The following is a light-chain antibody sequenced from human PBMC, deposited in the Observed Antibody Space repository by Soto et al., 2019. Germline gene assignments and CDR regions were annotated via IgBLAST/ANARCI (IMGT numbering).Light chain of an antibody. J-gene: IGLJ2*01. CDR3: SSYSGSNSVV. Sequence: QSVLTQPPSASGSPGQSVTLSCTGTSTDVGGYNYVSWYQQHPGKAPKLIIYEVTTRPSGVPDRFSGSKSGNTASLTVSGLQAEDEADYYCSSYSGSNSVVFGGGTKLTVL. V-gene: IGLV2-8*01. CDR2: EVT. CDR1: STDVGGYNY.